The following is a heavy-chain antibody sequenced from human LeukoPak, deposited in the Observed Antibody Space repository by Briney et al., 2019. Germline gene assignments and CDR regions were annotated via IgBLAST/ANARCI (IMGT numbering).Heavy chain of an antibody. J-gene: IGHJ4*02. D-gene: IGHD3-22*01. CDR2: INTNSGGT. V-gene: IGHV1-2*02. CDR1: GYTFTGYY. Sequence: ASVKVSCKASGYTFTGYYMHGVREAPGQGLEWMGWINTNSGGTNYAQKFQGRVTMTRDTSISTAYMELSRLRSDDTAMYYCARRSDYYYDSSGVGTYYFDYWGQGTLVTVSS. CDR3: ARRSDYYYDSSGVGTYYFDY.